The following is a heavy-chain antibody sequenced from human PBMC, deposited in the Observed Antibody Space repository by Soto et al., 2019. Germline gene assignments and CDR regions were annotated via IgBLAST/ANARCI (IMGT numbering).Heavy chain of an antibody. CDR1: GWSFSGYY. V-gene: IGHV4-34*01. J-gene: IGHJ4*02. CDR2: INHSGST. D-gene: IGHD3-10*01. CDR3: ARVSYGSGSCNDY. Sequence: SETLSLTCAVYGWSFSGYYWSWIRQPPGKGLEWIGEINHSGSTNYNPSLKSRVTISVDTSKNQFSLKLSSVTAEDTAVYYCARVSYGSGSCNDYWGQGNLVTVSS.